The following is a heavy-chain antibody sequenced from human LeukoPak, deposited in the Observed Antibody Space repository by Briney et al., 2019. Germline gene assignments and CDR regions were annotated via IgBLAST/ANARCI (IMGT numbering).Heavy chain of an antibody. J-gene: IGHJ5*02. Sequence: SVKVSCKASGGTFSSYAISWVRQAPGQGLEWMGGIIPIFGTANYAQKFQGRVTITADESTSTAYMELSSLRSEDTAVYYCARVRGPCSSTSCYRGLWFDPWGQGTLVTISS. CDR3: ARVRGPCSSTSCYRGLWFDP. CDR1: GGTFSSYA. CDR2: IIPIFGTA. V-gene: IGHV1-69*13. D-gene: IGHD2-2*01.